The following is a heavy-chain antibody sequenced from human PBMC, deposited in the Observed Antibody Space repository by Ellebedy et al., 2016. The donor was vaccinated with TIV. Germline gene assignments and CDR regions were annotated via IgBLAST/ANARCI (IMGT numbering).Heavy chain of an antibody. CDR3: AAAYYGSGSYRISADY. D-gene: IGHD3-10*01. CDR2: IYYSGST. Sequence: SETLSLTCTVSGGSISSYYWSWIRQPPGKGLEWIGYIYYSGSTNYNPSLKSRVTISVDTSKNQFSLKLSSVTAADTAAYYCAAAYYGSGSYRISADYWGQGTLVTVSS. V-gene: IGHV4-59*01. CDR1: GGSISSYY. J-gene: IGHJ4*02.